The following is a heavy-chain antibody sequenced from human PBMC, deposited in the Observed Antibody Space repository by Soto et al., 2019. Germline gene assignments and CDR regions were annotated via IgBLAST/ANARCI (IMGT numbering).Heavy chain of an antibody. CDR3: AKVGYYYDSSGYSLISDY. D-gene: IGHD3-22*01. V-gene: IGHV3-23*01. CDR1: EFTFSNYA. Sequence: GGSLRLSCAASEFTFSNYAMSWVRQAPGKGLEWVSAISDNGGTTYYADSVKGRFTISRDNSKNTLYLQMNSLKAEDTAVYYCAKVGYYYDSSGYSLISDYWGQGTLVTVSS. J-gene: IGHJ4*02. CDR2: ISDNGGTT.